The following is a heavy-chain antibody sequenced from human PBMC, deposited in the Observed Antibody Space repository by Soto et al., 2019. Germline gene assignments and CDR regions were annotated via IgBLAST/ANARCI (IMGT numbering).Heavy chain of an antibody. V-gene: IGHV1-2*04. Sequence: ASVKVSCKASGYTFTSYGISWVRQAPGQGLEWMGWISAYSGGTNYAQKFQGWVTMTRDTSISTAYMELSRLRSDDTAVYYCARVPDYYGSGSYMPYFDYWGQGTLVTVSS. J-gene: IGHJ4*02. CDR2: ISAYSGGT. CDR3: ARVPDYYGSGSYMPYFDY. D-gene: IGHD3-10*01. CDR1: GYTFTSYG.